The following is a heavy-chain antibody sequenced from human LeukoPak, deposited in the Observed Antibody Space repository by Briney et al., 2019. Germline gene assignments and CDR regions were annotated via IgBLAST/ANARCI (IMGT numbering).Heavy chain of an antibody. J-gene: IGHJ4*02. CDR1: GFTFSNAW. CDR2: ASGSGRSI. V-gene: IGHV3-23*01. CDR3: AKDMNSWRDGSGLGDYFDY. Sequence: GGSLRLSCVVSGFTFSNAWMSWVRQAPGKGLEWVSGASGSGRSIHYADSVKGRFTISRDNSKNTLYLQMNSLRADDTAVYYCAKDMNSWRDGSGLGDYFDYWGQGTLVTVSS. D-gene: IGHD6-19*01.